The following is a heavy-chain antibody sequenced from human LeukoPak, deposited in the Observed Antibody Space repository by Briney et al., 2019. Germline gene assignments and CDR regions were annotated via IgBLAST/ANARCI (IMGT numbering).Heavy chain of an antibody. CDR2: INPNSGGT. D-gene: IGHD7-27*01. V-gene: IGHV1-2*02. J-gene: IGHJ2*01. CDR3: ARGRTQTGAPERWYFDL. CDR1: GYTFTGYY. Sequence: ASVKVSCKASGYTFTGYYMHWVRQAPGQGLEWMGWINPNSGGTDYAQNFQGRVTMTRDTSITTAYMELTSLRSDDTAVYYCARGRTQTGAPERWYFDLWGRGTLVTVSS.